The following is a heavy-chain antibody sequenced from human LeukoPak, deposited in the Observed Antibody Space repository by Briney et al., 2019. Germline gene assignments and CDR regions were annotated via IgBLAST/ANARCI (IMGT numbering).Heavy chain of an antibody. CDR2: IIPIFGTA. J-gene: IGHJ5*02. CDR3: ARDSVGTTGSNWFDP. CDR1: GGTFSSYT. V-gene: IGHV1-69*06. Sequence: PVKVSCKASGGTFSSYTIRWVRQAPGQGLEWMGGIIPIFGTANYAQKIQGRVTITADKSTSTAYMELSSLRSEDTAVYYCARDSVGTTGSNWFDPWGQGTLVTVSS. D-gene: IGHD1-1*01.